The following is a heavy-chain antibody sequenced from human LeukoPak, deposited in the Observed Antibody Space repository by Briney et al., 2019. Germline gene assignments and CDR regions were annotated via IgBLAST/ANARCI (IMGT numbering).Heavy chain of an antibody. Sequence: SVKGRFTISRDNAKSSLFLQMNSLRAEDTAVYYCAREDCVGDCFLFGHWGQGTLVTVSS. J-gene: IGHJ4*02. D-gene: IGHD2-21*02. V-gene: IGHV3-21*01. CDR3: AREDCVGDCFLFGH.